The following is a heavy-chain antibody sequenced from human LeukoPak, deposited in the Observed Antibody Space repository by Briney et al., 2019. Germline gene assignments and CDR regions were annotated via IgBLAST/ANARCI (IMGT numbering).Heavy chain of an antibody. CDR3: ARYANSPYYYYAMDV. CDR2: IYYSGST. V-gene: IGHV4-59*12. CDR1: GGSIIGYY. D-gene: IGHD4/OR15-4a*01. Sequence: KPSETLSLTCTVSGGSIIGYYLSWIRQPPGKGLEWIGSIYYSGSTNYNPSLKSRVTISVETSKNQFSLKLSSVTAADMAVYYCARYANSPYYYYAMDVWGQGTTVAVSS. J-gene: IGHJ6*02.